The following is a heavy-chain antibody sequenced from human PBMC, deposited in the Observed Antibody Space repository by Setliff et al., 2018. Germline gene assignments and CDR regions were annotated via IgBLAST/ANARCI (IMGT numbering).Heavy chain of an antibody. J-gene: IGHJ4*02. CDR3: ARCLPFLSGYDRGAFDY. CDR1: GYAFTNYY. CDR2: INPSGGTT. V-gene: IGHV1-46*01. D-gene: IGHD5-12*01. Sequence: ASVKVSCKASGYAFTNYYIHWVRQAPGQGLEWMGLINPSGGTTTYAQKFQGRVTITADESTSTAYMELSSLRSEDTAVYYCARCLPFLSGYDRGAFDYWGQGTLVTVSS.